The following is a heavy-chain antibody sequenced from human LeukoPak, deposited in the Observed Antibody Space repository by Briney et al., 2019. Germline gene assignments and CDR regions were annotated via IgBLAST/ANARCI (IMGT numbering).Heavy chain of an antibody. Sequence: GGSLRLSCAASGFTFSSYGMHWVRQAPGKGLVWVARIKSDGSRTSYADSVKGRFTISRDNAKNTLYLQMNSLRAEDTAVYYCAREEITVTDAFDIWGQGTMVTVSS. V-gene: IGHV3-74*01. CDR2: IKSDGSRT. D-gene: IGHD4-17*01. CDR3: AREEITVTDAFDI. J-gene: IGHJ3*02. CDR1: GFTFSSYG.